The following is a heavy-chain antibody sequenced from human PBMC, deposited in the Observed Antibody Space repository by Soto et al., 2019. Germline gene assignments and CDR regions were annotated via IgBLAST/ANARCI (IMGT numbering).Heavy chain of an antibody. CDR3: AALDGALDY. J-gene: IGHJ4*02. D-gene: IGHD3-10*01. CDR1: GDSFSSYY. CDR2: IFHTGNT. V-gene: IGHV4-59*01. Sequence: SETLSLTCTVSGDSFSSYYWTWIRQPPGKRLEWVAYIFHTGNTSYNPSLKSQVTISVDTSKNPFSLKLRSVTPADTAVYSCAALDGALDYWGPGTLVTVSS.